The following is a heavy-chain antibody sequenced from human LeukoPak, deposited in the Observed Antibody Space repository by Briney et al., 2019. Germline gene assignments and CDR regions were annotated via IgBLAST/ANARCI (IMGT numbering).Heavy chain of an antibody. CDR1: GFTFSSYA. V-gene: IGHV3-30*04. J-gene: IGHJ4*02. CDR3: AKDLLVATAHYFDY. CDR2: ISYDGSNK. Sequence: GRSLRLSCAASGFTFSSYAMHWVRQAPGKGLEWVAVISYDGSNKYYADSVKGRFTISRDNSKNTLYLQMNSLRAEDTAVYYCAKDLLVATAHYFDYWGQGTLVTVSS. D-gene: IGHD5-12*01.